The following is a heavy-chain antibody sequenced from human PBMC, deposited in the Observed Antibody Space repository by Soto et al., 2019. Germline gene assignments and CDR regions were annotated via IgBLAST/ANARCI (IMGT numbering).Heavy chain of an antibody. CDR2: IIPILGIA. CDR1: GGTFSSYT. V-gene: IGHV1-69*08. J-gene: IGHJ4*02. D-gene: IGHD3-10*01. Sequence: QVQLVQSGAEVKKPGSSVKVSCKASGGTFSSYTISWVRQAPGQGLEWMGRIIPILGIANYAQKFQGRVTITADKPTSTAYMELSSLRSEATAVYYCAREATIVRGVISPPYWGQGTLVTVSS. CDR3: AREATIVRGVISPPY.